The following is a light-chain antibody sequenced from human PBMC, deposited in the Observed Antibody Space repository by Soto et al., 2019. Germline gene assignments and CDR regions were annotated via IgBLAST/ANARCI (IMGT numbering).Light chain of an antibody. CDR3: SSYAGSNIHYV. V-gene: IGLV2-11*01. CDR1: GNDVGAYNY. CDR2: EVT. Sequence: QSALTQPRSVSGSPGQSVTISCTGTGNDVGAYNYVSWYQQHPGRPPKLMLYEVTKRPSGVPDRFSGSKSGNTASLTGSGLQAEDEADYYCSSYAGSNIHYVFGTATKLTVL. J-gene: IGLJ1*01.